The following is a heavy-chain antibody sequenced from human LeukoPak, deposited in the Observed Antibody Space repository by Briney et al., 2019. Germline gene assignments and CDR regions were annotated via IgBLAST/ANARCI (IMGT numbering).Heavy chain of an antibody. J-gene: IGHJ5*02. CDR2: ISYSGST. D-gene: IGHD3-22*01. V-gene: IGHV4-39*01. CDR3: ARHHDYYDGSGYDWFDP. CDR1: GGSISSNIYY. Sequence: SETLSLTCTVSGGSISSNIYYWGWIRQPPGKGLEWIGSISYSGSTHYNPSLKSRLTISVDRSNNHFSLRLSSVTAAHTAVYYCARHHDYYDGSGYDWFDPWGQGTLVTVSS.